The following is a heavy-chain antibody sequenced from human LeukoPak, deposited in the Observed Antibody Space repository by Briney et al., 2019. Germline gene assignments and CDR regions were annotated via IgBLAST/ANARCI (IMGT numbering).Heavy chain of an antibody. CDR1: GFTFSNYA. D-gene: IGHD3-10*01. J-gene: IGHJ4*02. CDR2: ISGSGGST. Sequence: QPGGSLRLSCAASGFTFSNYAMSWVRQAPGKGLEWVSSISGSGGSTYYADSVKGRFTISRDNAKNSLYLQMNSLRAEDTAVYYCAPNPGYGSGSLGYWGQGTLVTVSS. CDR3: APNPGYGSGSLGY. V-gene: IGHV3-23*01.